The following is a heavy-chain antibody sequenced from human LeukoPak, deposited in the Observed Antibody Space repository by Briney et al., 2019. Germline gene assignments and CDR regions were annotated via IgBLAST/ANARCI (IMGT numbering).Heavy chain of an antibody. Sequence: GGSLRLSCAASGFTFRNYGMHWVRQAPGKGLEWVALIWYDGSNKDYADSVRGRFTISRDNSKNTLYLQMNSLRAEDTAVYYCARFPGYCSGGSCYLNWFDPWGQGTLVTVSS. V-gene: IGHV3-33*01. J-gene: IGHJ5*02. CDR1: GFTFRNYG. CDR2: IWYDGSNK. CDR3: ARFPGYCSGGSCYLNWFDP. D-gene: IGHD2-15*01.